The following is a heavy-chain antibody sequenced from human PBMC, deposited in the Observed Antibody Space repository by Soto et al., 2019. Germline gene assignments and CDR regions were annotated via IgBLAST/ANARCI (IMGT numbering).Heavy chain of an antibody. CDR1: GIVFSDY. CDR2: ISGSGRTI. V-gene: IGHV3-11*01. J-gene: IGHJ5*02. Sequence: QVPLVESGGGLVKPGGSLRLSCVASGIVFSDYMSWVRQAPGKGLEWLSYISGSGRTIYSADSVKGRFTISRDNATNSLYLQMNNVRTEDTAVYYCARLPFPWGWFDPWGQGTLVTVSS. CDR3: ARLPFPWGWFDP. D-gene: IGHD3-16*01.